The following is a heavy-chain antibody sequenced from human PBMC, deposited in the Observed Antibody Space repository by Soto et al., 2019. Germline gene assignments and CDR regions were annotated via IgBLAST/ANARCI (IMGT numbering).Heavy chain of an antibody. J-gene: IGHJ5*02. V-gene: IGHV1-18*01. CDR3: VRIGYYYDSRGHHFDP. D-gene: IGHD3-22*01. CDR2: ISAYNGNT. CDR1: GDAFTGLA. Sequence: ASVKAYCKNCGDAFTGLALRGLRQAKRQGLEWMGWISAYNGNTNYAQKLQGRVTMTTDTSTSTAYMELRSLRSDDTAVFFCVRIGYYYDSRGHHFDPWGQGTLVTVSS.